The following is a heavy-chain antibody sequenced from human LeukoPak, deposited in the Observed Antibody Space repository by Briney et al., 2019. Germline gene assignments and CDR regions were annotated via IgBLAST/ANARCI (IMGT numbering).Heavy chain of an antibody. CDR3: ARGRPYGMDV. CDR2: ISSDGSNR. V-gene: IGHV3-74*01. Sequence: GGSLRLSCAASEFMFSSYWMNWVRQAPGKGLVWVSRISSDGSNRVYADFVKGRFTISRDNAKITLYLQMDSLRAEDTAIYYCARGRPYGMDVWGQGTTVTVSS. J-gene: IGHJ6*02. CDR1: EFMFSSYW.